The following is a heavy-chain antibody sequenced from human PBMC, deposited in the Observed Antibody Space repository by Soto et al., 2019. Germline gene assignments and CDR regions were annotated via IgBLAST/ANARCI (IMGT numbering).Heavy chain of an antibody. D-gene: IGHD2-8*01. CDR1: GYSFTNYW. CDR2: IYPGDSDT. J-gene: IGHJ4*02. Sequence: GESLKISCKGSGYSFTNYWIAWVRQMPGKGLEWMGIIYPGDSDTRYSPSFQGQVTISADKSISTAYLQMNSPRAEDTAVYYCARTSDCTNGVCSAGFDYWGQGTLVTVSS. CDR3: ARTSDCTNGVCSAGFDY. V-gene: IGHV5-51*01.